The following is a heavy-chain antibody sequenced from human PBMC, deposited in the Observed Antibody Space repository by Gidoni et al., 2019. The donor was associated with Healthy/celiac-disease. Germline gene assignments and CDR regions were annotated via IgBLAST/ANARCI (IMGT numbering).Heavy chain of an antibody. CDR2: IRWDGGST. CDR3: AKSIVDCSSTSCVNWFDP. CDR1: GFTYDDYA. J-gene: IGHJ5*02. V-gene: IGHV3-43D*04. Sequence: EVQLVESGGVVVQPGGSLRLSCAASGFTYDDYARHWFRQAPGKVLEWVSLIRWDGGSTYYADSVKGRFTISRDNSKNSLYLQMNSLRAEDTALYYCAKSIVDCSSTSCVNWFDPWGQGTLVTVSS. D-gene: IGHD2-2*01.